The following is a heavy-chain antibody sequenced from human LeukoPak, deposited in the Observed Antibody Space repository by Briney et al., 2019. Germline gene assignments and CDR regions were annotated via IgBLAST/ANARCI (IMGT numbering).Heavy chain of an antibody. Sequence: ASVKVSCKASEYTFTGYYMHWVRQAPGQGLVWMGRLNPNNGGTNYAQMFQGRVTMTRDTSSSTAYMELSRLRSDDTAVYYCARGLNMVQPFDFWGQGTLVNVSS. CDR2: LNPNNGGT. CDR1: EYTFTGYY. D-gene: IGHD3-10*01. CDR3: ARGLNMVQPFDF. V-gene: IGHV1-2*06. J-gene: IGHJ4*02.